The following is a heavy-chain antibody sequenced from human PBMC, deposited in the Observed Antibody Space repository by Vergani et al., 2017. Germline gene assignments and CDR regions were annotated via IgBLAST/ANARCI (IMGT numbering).Heavy chain of an antibody. Sequence: QVQLVQSGAEVKKPGASVKVSCKASGYTFTSYGISWVRQPPGQGLEWMGWISAYNGNTNYAQKLQGRVTMTTDTSTSTAYMELRCLRSDDTAVYYCARTATYSSSWYMTDYWGQGTLVTVSS. V-gene: IGHV1-18*01. CDR2: ISAYNGNT. CDR1: GYTFTSYG. J-gene: IGHJ4*02. CDR3: ARTATYSSSWYMTDY. D-gene: IGHD6-13*01.